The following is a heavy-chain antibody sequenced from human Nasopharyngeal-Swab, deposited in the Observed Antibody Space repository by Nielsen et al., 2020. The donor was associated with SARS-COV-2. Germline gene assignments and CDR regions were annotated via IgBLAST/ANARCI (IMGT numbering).Heavy chain of an antibody. CDR3: ARGEVLRYFDWLGEYYGMDV. J-gene: IGHJ6*02. D-gene: IGHD3-9*01. V-gene: IGHV4-61*08. CDR2: IYYSGSA. CDR1: GGSIRRGDYY. Sequence: SETLSLTCSVSGGSIRRGDYYWSWIRQPPGKGLEWIGYIYYSGSANYNPSLKSRVTISVDTSKNQFSLKLSSVTAADTAVYYCARGEVLRYFDWLGEYYGMDVWGQGTTVTVSS.